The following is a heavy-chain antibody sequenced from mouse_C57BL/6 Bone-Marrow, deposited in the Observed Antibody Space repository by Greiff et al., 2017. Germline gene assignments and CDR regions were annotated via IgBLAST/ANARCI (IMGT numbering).Heavy chain of an antibody. J-gene: IGHJ3*01. CDR1: GYTFTSYW. Sequence: QVQLQQSGAELVKPGASVKLSCKASGYTFTSYWMHWVKQRPGQGLEWIGMIHPNSGSTNYNEKFKSKATLTVDKSSSTAYMQLSSLTSEDSAVYYWASRDYSNFWFAYWGQGTLVTVSA. V-gene: IGHV1-64*01. CDR2: IHPNSGST. D-gene: IGHD2-5*01. CDR3: ASRDYSNFWFAY.